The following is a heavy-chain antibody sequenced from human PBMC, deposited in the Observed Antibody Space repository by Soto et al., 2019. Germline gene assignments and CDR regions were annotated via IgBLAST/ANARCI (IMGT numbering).Heavy chain of an antibody. CDR1: GGSISSNY. CDR2: VYNSGST. CDR3: ARYRREAVAGYTLDN. V-gene: IGHV4-59*01. D-gene: IGHD6-13*01. Sequence: SETLSLTCTVSGGSISSNYWTWIRQPPGKGLEWIGYVYNSGSTNYNPSLKSRVTISEDTSKSQFSLKVNSMTAADTAVYYCARYRREAVAGYTLDNWGRGILVTVSS. J-gene: IGHJ4*02.